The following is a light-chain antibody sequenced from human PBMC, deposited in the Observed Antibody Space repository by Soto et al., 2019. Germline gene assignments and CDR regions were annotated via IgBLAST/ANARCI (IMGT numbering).Light chain of an antibody. CDR1: QSVSSN. V-gene: IGKV3-15*01. Sequence: EIVMTQSPATLSVSPGERATLSCRASQSVSSNLAWYQQKPGQAPRHLIYGASTRATGIPARFSGSGSGTDVTLTISRLETEDFAVYYCQQYGSSPITFGQGTRLEI. CDR2: GAS. CDR3: QQYGSSPIT. J-gene: IGKJ5*01.